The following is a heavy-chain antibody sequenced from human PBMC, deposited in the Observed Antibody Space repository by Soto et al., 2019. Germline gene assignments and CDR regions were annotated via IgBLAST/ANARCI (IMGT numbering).Heavy chain of an antibody. CDR2: ISYDGSER. D-gene: IGHD6-6*01. V-gene: IGHV3-30*18. CDR1: GFNFSLSA. CDR3: VKDHHSTSSAIFDY. Sequence: GGSLRLSCNTSGFNFSLSAMHWARQAPGKGLVWVAAISYDGSERSYADFMRGQFTISRDNSRKTLILEMSRLRPEDTGIYYCVKDHHSTSSAIFDYWGQGTLVTVSS. J-gene: IGHJ4*02.